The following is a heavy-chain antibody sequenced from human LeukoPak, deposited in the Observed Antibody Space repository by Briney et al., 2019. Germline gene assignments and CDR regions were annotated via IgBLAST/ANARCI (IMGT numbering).Heavy chain of an antibody. V-gene: IGHV3-33*06. CDR3: AKGKGPGAFDI. Sequence: GTSLRLSCAASGFTFSSYGMHWVRQAPGKGLEWVAMIWSDGTNEHYADSVKGRFTISRDNSKNTLYLQMNSLRAEDTAVYYCAKGKGPGAFDIWGQGTMVTVSS. CDR1: GFTFSSYG. J-gene: IGHJ3*02. CDR2: IWSDGTNE.